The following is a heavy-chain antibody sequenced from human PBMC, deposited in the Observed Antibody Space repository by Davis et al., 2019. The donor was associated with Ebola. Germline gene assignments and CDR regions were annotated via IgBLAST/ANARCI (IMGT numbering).Heavy chain of an antibody. Sequence: PSETLSLTCAVYGGSFSGYYWSWIRQPPGKGLEWIGEINHSGSTNYNPSLKSRVTISVDTSKNQFSLKLSSVTAADTAVYYCARVLAAAGRGFDYWGQGTLVTVSS. CDR3: ARVLAAAGRGFDY. CDR2: INHSGST. D-gene: IGHD6-13*01. CDR1: GGSFSGYY. V-gene: IGHV4-34*01. J-gene: IGHJ4*02.